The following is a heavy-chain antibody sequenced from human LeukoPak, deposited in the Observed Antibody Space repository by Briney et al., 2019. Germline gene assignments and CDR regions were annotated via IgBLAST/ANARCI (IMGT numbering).Heavy chain of an antibody. V-gene: IGHV4-59*01. J-gene: IGHJ4*02. CDR2: IYYSGST. D-gene: IGHD3-22*01. CDR1: GGSISSYY. CDR3: ARGGDSSGYYYFLFDY. Sequence: PSETLSLTCTVSGGSISSYYWSWIRQPPGKGLEWIGYIYYSGSTNYNPSLKSRVTISVDTSKNQFSLKLSSVTAADTAVYYCARGGDSSGYYYFLFDYWGQGTLVTVSS.